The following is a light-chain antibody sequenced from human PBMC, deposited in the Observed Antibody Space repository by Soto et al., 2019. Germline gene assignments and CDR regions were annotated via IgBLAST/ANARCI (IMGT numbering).Light chain of an antibody. V-gene: IGLV2-11*01. CDR1: SSDVGAYNY. Sequence: QSALTQPRSVSGSPGQSVTISCTGTSSDVGAYNYVSWYQQHPGKAPKLMISDVSKRPSGVPDRFSGSKSDNTASLTISGLQAEDEADYFCCSYTGSYTYVFGTVTKLTVL. CDR2: DVS. J-gene: IGLJ1*01. CDR3: CSYTGSYTYV.